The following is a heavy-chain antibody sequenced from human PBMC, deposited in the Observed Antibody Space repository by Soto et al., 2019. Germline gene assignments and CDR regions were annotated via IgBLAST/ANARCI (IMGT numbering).Heavy chain of an antibody. CDR1: GFTFSSYG. CDR3: AKDGWGLGSNPAV. J-gene: IGHJ6*04. CDR2: MSYDGSDE. V-gene: IGHV3-30*18. Sequence: QVHLVESGGGVVQPGRSLRLSCAASGFTFSSYGMHWVRQAPGKGLDWVAVMSYDGSDEYYADSVKGRFTISRDNSRDTLYLQMNSLRVEDTAVYYCAKDGWGLGSNPAVWGKGTTVTVSS. D-gene: IGHD3-10*01.